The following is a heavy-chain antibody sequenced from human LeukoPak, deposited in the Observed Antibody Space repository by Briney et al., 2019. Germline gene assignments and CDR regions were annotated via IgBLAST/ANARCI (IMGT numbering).Heavy chain of an antibody. Sequence: PGGSLRLSCVASGFPFNNYGMLWVRQAPGKGLDWVAFIRYDGSVRYYADSVKGRFIISRDNFQNTLYLQMNSLRPEDTALYYCVKDNPLDYWGRGTLVIVSS. J-gene: IGHJ4*02. D-gene: IGHD1-14*01. CDR2: IRYDGSVR. CDR1: GFPFNNYG. CDR3: VKDNPLDY. V-gene: IGHV3-30*02.